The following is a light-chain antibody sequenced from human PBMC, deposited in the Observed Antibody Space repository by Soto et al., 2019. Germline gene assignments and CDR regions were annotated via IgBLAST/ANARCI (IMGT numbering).Light chain of an antibody. CDR2: RAS. J-gene: IGKJ1*01. Sequence: EIVMTQSPATLSVSPGESVTLSCRASESVTTNLAWYQQKPGQAPRLLVYRASTRATGIPDRFSAGGSGTEFSLTIRSLQSEDFAVYICQQYNDWPPRWTFGQGTKVEIK. CDR1: ESVTTN. V-gene: IGKV3-15*01. CDR3: QQYNDWPPRWT.